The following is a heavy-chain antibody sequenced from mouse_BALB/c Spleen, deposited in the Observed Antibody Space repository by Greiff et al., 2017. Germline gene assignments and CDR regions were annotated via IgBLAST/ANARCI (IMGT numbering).Heavy chain of an antibody. J-gene: IGHJ4*01. CDR2: INSNGGST. CDR1: GFTFSSYY. Sequence: EVQVVESGAGLVKPGGSLKLSCAASGFTFSSYYMYWVRQTPEQRLELVASINSNGGSTYYPDTVKGRFTISRDNSKNTLYLQMSSLKSEDTALYYCASEWGAMDYWGQGTSVTVSS. V-gene: IGHV5-6-2*01. CDR3: ASEWGAMDY.